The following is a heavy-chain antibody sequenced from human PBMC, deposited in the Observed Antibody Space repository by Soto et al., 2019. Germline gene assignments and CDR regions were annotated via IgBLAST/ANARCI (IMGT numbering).Heavy chain of an antibody. Sequence: PSETLSLTCAVYGGSFSGYYWSWIRQPPGKGLEWIGEINHSGSTNYNPSLKGRVTISVDASKNQFSLKLSSVTAADTAVYYCARGPRAYLYYDSSGYQHRGRLDYWGQGTLVTAPQ. CDR2: INHSGST. V-gene: IGHV4-34*01. CDR1: GGSFSGYY. J-gene: IGHJ4*02. D-gene: IGHD3-22*01. CDR3: ARGPRAYLYYDSSGYQHRGRLDY.